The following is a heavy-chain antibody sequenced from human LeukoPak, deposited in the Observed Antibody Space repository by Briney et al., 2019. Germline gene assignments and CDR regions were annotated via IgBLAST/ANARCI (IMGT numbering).Heavy chain of an antibody. V-gene: IGHV1-18*01. CDR1: GYTFTSYG. CDR3: ASGDMITFGGVIGGFDY. Sequence: ASVKVSCKASGYTFTSYGISWVRQAPGQGLEWMGWISAYNGNTNYAQKFQGRVTITADKSTSTAYMELSSLRSEDTAVYYCASGDMITFGGVIGGFDYWGQGTLVTVSS. J-gene: IGHJ4*02. D-gene: IGHD3-16*01. CDR2: ISAYNGNT.